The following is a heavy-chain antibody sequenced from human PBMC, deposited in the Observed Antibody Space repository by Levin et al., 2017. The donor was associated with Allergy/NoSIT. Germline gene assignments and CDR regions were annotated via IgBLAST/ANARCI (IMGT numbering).Heavy chain of an antibody. CDR2: LYNSGST. V-gene: IGHV4-59*01. Sequence: GSLRLSCTVSGGSISSYFWSWIRQPPGNGLEWIGYLYNSGSTNYNPSLQSRVTMSVDTSKNQFSLKLSSVTAADTAVYYCVRGMYSSSWYPPEGMDVWGQGTTVTVSS. D-gene: IGHD6-13*01. CDR1: GGSISSYF. CDR3: VRGMYSSSWYPPEGMDV. J-gene: IGHJ6*02.